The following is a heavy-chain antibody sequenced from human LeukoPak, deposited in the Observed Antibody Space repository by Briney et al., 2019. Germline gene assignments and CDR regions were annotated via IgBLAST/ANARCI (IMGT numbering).Heavy chain of an antibody. D-gene: IGHD3-3*01. Sequence: PGGSLRLSCAPSGSTFSSYGMHWVRQPAGRGLEWVAVIWYDGSNKYYADSVKGRFTISRDNSKNTLYLQMNRLRAEDTAVYQCAKDALRSGYYPDYSGQGNLVTASS. CDR1: GSTFSSYG. CDR3: AKDALRSGYYPDY. CDR2: IWYDGSNK. V-gene: IGHV3-33*06. J-gene: IGHJ4*02.